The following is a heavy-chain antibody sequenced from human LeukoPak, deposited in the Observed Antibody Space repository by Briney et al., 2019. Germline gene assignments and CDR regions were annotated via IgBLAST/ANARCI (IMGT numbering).Heavy chain of an antibody. CDR2: INHSGST. D-gene: IGHD6-19*01. CDR1: GGSFSGYY. CDR3: AQIAVGASPTEKDYYYYYMDV. V-gene: IGHV4-34*01. Sequence: PSETLSLTCAVYGGSFSGYYWSWIRQPPGKGLEWIGEINHSGSTNYNPSLKSRVTISVDTSKNQFSLKLSSVTAADTAVYYCAQIAVGASPTEKDYYYYYMDVWGKGTTVTVSS. J-gene: IGHJ6*03.